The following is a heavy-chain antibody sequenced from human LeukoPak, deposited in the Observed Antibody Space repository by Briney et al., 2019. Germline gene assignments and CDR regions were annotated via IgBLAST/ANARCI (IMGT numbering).Heavy chain of an antibody. CDR3: ARDLIAVRGEYYFDY. CDR2: ISSSSSTI. D-gene: IGHD3-10*01. Sequence: PGRSLRLSCTASGFTFGDYAMSWFRQAPGKGLEWVSYISSSSSTIYYADSVKGRFTISRDNAKNSLYLQMNSLRDEDTAVYYCARDLIAVRGEYYFDYWGQGTLVTVSS. CDR1: GFTFGDYA. V-gene: IGHV3-48*02. J-gene: IGHJ4*02.